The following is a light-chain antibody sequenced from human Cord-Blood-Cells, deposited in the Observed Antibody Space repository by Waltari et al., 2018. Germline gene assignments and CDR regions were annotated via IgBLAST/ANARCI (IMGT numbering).Light chain of an antibody. CDR2: DVS. V-gene: IGLV2-11*01. J-gene: IGLJ3*02. CDR1: RSDVGGYNY. Sequence: QSALTQPRAVSGSPGQSVTISCPATRSDVGGYNYVSWYQQHPGKPPKLMIYDVSKRPSGVPDRFSGSKSGNTASLTISGLQAEDEADYYCCSYAGSYTVFGGGTKLTVL. CDR3: CSYAGSYTV.